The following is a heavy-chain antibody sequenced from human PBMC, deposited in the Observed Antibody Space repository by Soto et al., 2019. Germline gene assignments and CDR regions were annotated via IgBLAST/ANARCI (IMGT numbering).Heavy chain of an antibody. D-gene: IGHD3-9*01. Sequence: PGGSLRLSCAASGFTFSSYGMHWVRQAPGKGLEWVAVIWYDGSNKYYADSVKGRFTISRDNSKNTLYLQMNSLRAEDTAVYYCACPIFSPYYFDYWGQGTLVTFSS. V-gene: IGHV3-33*01. CDR1: GFTFSSYG. CDR3: ACPIFSPYYFDY. CDR2: IWYDGSNK. J-gene: IGHJ4*02.